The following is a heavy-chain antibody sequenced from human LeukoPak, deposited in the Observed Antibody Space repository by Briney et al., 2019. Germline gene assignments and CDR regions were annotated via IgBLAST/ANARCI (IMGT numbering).Heavy chain of an antibody. CDR2: INPSGGST. CDR3: ASKGPSLGYYDSKPDAFDI. J-gene: IGHJ3*02. V-gene: IGHV1-46*01. CDR1: GYTFTSYY. D-gene: IGHD3-22*01. Sequence: GASVKVSCKASGYTFTSYYMHWVRQAAGQGLEWMGIINPSGGSTSYAQKFQGRVTMTRDMSTSTVYMELSSLRSEDTAVYYCASKGPSLGYYDSKPDAFDIWGQGTMVTVSS.